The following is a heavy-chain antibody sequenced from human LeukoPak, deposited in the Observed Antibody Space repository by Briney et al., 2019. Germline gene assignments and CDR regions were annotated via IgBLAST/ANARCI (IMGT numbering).Heavy chain of an antibody. CDR3: ARARIVVVVAATPNWFDP. CDR1: GGSFSGYY. Sequence: SETLSLTCAVYGGSFSGYYWSWIRQPPGKGLEWIGEINHSGSTNYNPSLKSRVTISVDTSKNQFSLKLSSVTAADTAVYYCARARIVVVVAATPNWFDPWGQGTLVTVSS. V-gene: IGHV4-34*01. CDR2: INHSGST. D-gene: IGHD2-15*01. J-gene: IGHJ5*02.